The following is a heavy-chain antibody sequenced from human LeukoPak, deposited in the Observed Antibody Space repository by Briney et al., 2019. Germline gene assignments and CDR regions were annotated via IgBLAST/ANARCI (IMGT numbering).Heavy chain of an antibody. CDR3: ARRDSGSYRAYFDY. D-gene: IGHD1-26*01. J-gene: IGHJ4*02. CDR1: GDSISSYY. CDR2: IYTSGST. Sequence: SETLSLTCTVSGDSISSYYWSWIRQPPGKGLEWIGYIYTSGSTNYNPSLKSRVTISVDTSKNQFSLKLSSVTAADTAVYYCARRDSGSYRAYFDYWGQGTLVTVSS. V-gene: IGHV4-4*09.